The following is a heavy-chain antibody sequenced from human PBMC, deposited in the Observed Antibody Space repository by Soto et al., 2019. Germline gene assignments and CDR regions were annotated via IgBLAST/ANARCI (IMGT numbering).Heavy chain of an antibody. V-gene: IGHV1-8*01. CDR1: GHTLASYD. Sequence: QVQLVQSGAEVRKPGASGKVSCKASGHTLASYDINWVRQATGQGLEWMGWMTPDSGDTGYAQKFQGRVTMTWDTSITTAYMELSSLRSDDTAVYYCARDPFYGWVVSWGQGTLVTVSS. CDR3: ARDPFYGWVVS. CDR2: MTPDSGDT. D-gene: IGHD3-16*01. J-gene: IGHJ5*01.